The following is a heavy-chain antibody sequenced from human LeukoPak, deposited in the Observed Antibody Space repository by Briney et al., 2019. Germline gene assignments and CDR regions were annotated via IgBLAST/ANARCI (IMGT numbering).Heavy chain of an antibody. V-gene: IGHV1-69*04. CDR3: ARDPYSHSSSWYVGYYYYSMDV. CDR1: GGTFSSYA. Sequence: GASVKVSCKASGGTFSSYAISWVRQAPGQGLEWMGRIIPILGIANYAQKFQGRVTITADKSTSTAYMELSSLRSEDTAVYYCARDPYSHSSSWYVGYYYYSMDVWGQGTTVTVSS. J-gene: IGHJ6*02. CDR2: IIPILGIA. D-gene: IGHD6-13*01.